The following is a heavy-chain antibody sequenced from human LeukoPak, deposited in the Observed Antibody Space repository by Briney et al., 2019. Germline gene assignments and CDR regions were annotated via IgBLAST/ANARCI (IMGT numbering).Heavy chain of an antibody. D-gene: IGHD4-11*01. CDR1: GGSFSGYY. CDR2: IYHSGST. CDR3: ARGAVSTKSFDY. J-gene: IGHJ4*02. V-gene: IGHV4-38-2*01. Sequence: PSETLSLTCAVYGGSFSGYYWGWIRQPPGKGLEWIGSIYHSGSTYYNSSLKSRVTISVDTSKNQFSLKLSSVTAADTAVYYCARGAVSTKSFDYWGQGTLVTVSS.